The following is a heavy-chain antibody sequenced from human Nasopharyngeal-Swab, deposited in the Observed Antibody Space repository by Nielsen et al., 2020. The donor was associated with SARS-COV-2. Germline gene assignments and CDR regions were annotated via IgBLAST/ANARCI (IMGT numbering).Heavy chain of an antibody. V-gene: IGHV1-2*02. D-gene: IGHD1-26*01. Sequence: WVRQAPGQGFEWMVGSYSGNGNTGYAQKFQGRVTMTRDTSISTAYMELSRLRSDDTAVYYCARDPWALRLLRRGLNWFDPWGQGTLVTVSS. CDR2: SYSGNGNT. CDR3: ARDPWALRLLRRGLNWFDP. J-gene: IGHJ5*02.